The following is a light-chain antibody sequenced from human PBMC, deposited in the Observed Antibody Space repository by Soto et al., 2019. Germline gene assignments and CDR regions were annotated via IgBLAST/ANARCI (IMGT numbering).Light chain of an antibody. CDR3: QEYNGHSSST. J-gene: IGKJ1*01. CDR1: QSVSSN. Sequence: IVMTQSPATLSVSPGERATLSCRASQSVSSNLAWYQQKPGQAPRLLIYGASTRATGIPARFSGSGSGTEFTLTISSLQSEDFAVYYCQEYNGHSSSTFGQGTKVDIK. CDR2: GAS. V-gene: IGKV3-15*01.